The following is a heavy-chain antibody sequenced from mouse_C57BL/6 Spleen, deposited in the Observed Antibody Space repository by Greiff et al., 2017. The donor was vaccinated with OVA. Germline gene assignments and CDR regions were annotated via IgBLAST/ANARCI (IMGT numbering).Heavy chain of an antibody. CDR1: EYAFPSHD. Sequence: EVQGVESGGGLVQPGESLKLSCESNEYAFPSHDMSWVRKTPEKRLELVAAINSDGGSTYYPDTMERRFIISRDNTKKTLYLQRSSLRSEYTALYYCARRDHVQFAYWGQGTMVTVSA. CDR3: ARRDHVQFAY. CDR2: INSDGGST. J-gene: IGHJ3*01. V-gene: IGHV5-2*01.